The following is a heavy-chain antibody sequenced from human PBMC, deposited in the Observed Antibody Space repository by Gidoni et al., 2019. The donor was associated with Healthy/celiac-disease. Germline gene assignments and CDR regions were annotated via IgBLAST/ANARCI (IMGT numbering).Heavy chain of an antibody. V-gene: IGHV5-51*01. CDR3: ARGAYCGGDCYSYKNWFDP. CDR2: IYPGDSDT. CDR1: GYSVTSHW. J-gene: IGHJ5*02. D-gene: IGHD2-21*02. Sequence: EVQLVQSGAEVKKTGESMKISCKGSGYSVTSHWIGWGRQMPGEGLEWMGIIYPGDSDTRYRPAFPGQVTISADKSISTAYLQWSSLKASDTAMYYCARGAYCGGDCYSYKNWFDPWGQGTLVTVSS.